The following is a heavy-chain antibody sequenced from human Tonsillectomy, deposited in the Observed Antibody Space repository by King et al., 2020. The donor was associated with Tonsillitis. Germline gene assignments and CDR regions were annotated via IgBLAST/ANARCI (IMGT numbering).Heavy chain of an antibody. D-gene: IGHD3-3*01. Sequence: QLVQSGGGLVQPGGSLRLSCAASGFTFSSYWMSWVRQAPGKGLEWVANIKQDGSEKYYVDSVKGRFTISRDNAKNSLYLQMNSLRAEDTAVYYCAREGDFWRGYPTPFDYWGQGTLVTVSS. CDR2: IKQDGSEK. CDR3: AREGDFWRGYPTPFDY. CDR1: GFTFSSYW. J-gene: IGHJ4*02. V-gene: IGHV3-7*01.